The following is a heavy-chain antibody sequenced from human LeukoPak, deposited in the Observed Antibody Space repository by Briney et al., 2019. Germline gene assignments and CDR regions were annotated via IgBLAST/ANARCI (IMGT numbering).Heavy chain of an antibody. CDR1: GYTFTSYY. Sequence: ASVKVSCKASGYTFTSYYMHWVRQAPGQGLEWKGIINPSGGSTSYAQKFQGRVTMTRDVSTSTVYMELSSLRSEDTAVYYCARDQEGGSYLHWGQGTLVTVSS. CDR2: INPSGGST. CDR3: ARDQEGGSYLH. V-gene: IGHV1-46*01. J-gene: IGHJ4*02. D-gene: IGHD1-26*01.